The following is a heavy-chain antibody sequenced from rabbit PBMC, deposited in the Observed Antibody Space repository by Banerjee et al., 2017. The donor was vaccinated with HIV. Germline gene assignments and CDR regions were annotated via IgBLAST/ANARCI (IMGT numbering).Heavy chain of an antibody. CDR3: ARGDDVNWYYFNL. V-gene: IGHV1S45*01. CDR2: IYTGSGGT. CDR1: GFSFSSSYW. D-gene: IGHD1-1*01. Sequence: QEQLKETGGGLVQPGGSLTLTCTASGFSFSSSYWICWVRQAPGKGLEWIGCIYTGSGGTYYASWAKGRFTISKTSSTTVTLQLNSLTAADTATYFCARGDDVNWYYFNLWGQGTLVTVS. J-gene: IGHJ4*01.